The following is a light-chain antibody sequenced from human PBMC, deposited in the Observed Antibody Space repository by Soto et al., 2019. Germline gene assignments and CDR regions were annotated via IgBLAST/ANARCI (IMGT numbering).Light chain of an antibody. CDR1: QSVRSN. Sequence: EIVMTQSPATLSVSPGERATLSCRASQSVRSNLAWYQQMPGQPPRLLIYSASTRATSIPARFSGSGSGTEFALTVSSLQSEDFAVYDCQQYNSWLLTFGGGTKVEIK. CDR3: QQYNSWLLT. J-gene: IGKJ4*01. V-gene: IGKV3D-15*01. CDR2: SAS.